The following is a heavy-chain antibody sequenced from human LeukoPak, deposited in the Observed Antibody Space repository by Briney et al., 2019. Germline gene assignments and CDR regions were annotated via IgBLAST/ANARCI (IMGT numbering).Heavy chain of an antibody. V-gene: IGHV3-7*03. CDR3: AREGAVAGTWYYYYYGMDV. Sequence: GGSLRLSCAASGFTFSSYWMSWVRQAPGKGLEWVANIKQDGSEKYYVDSVKGRFTISRDNAKNSLYLQMNSLRAEDTAVYYCAREGAVAGTWYYYYYGMDVWGQGTTVTVSS. CDR1: GFTFSSYW. J-gene: IGHJ6*02. D-gene: IGHD6-19*01. CDR2: IKQDGSEK.